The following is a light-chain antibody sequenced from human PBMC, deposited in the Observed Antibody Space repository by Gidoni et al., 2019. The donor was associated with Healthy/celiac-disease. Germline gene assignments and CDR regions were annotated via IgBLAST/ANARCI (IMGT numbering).Light chain of an antibody. CDR1: QSISSW. Sequence: DIQMTQSPSTLSASVGDRVTFTCRASQSISSWLAWYQQKPGKAPKLLIYKASSLESGVPSRFSGSGSGTEFTLTISSLQPDDFATYYCQQYNSYPTFXXXTKVEIK. J-gene: IGKJ1*01. V-gene: IGKV1-5*03. CDR3: QQYNSYPT. CDR2: KAS.